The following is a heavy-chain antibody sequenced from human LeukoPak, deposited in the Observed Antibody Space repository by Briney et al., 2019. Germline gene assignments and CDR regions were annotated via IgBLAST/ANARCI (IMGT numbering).Heavy chain of an antibody. J-gene: IGHJ6*03. CDR1: GGSFSGYY. V-gene: IGHV4-34*01. Sequence: SETLSLTCAVYGGSFSGYYWSWIRQPPGKGLEWIGEINHSGSTNYNPSLKSRVTISVDTSKNQFSLKLSSVTAADTAVYYCARSLQVNKLGYYSYYYYMDVWGKGTTVTISS. CDR3: ARSLQVNKLGYYSYYYYMDV. D-gene: IGHD7-27*01. CDR2: INHSGST.